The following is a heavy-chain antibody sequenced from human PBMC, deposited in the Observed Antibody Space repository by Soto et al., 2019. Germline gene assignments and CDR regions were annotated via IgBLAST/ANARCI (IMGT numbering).Heavy chain of an antibody. V-gene: IGHV2-5*02. CDR3: VQSRCGGDCLEIYSSHAYNGLDV. CDR2: LYWDDDQ. J-gene: IGHJ6*02. D-gene: IGHD2-21*02. Sequence: QVTLKESGPTLVKPTQTLTLTCTVSGLSLRTTGVGVGWVRQPPGKALEWLALLYWDDDQRYSPSPRSRLTIAKDIPEKKVVLTMTNMDTVDTATYYCVQSRCGGDCLEIYSSHAYNGLDVWGQGTTVTVSS. CDR1: GLSLRTTGVG.